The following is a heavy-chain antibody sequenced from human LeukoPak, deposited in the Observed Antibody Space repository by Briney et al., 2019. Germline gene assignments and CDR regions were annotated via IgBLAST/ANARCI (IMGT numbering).Heavy chain of an antibody. CDR3: AREGDKYANWFDT. V-gene: IGHV4-61*02. CDR1: GGSISSGSYY. J-gene: IGHJ5*02. D-gene: IGHD2-8*01. CDR2: IYLPGST. Sequence: SQTLSLTCTVSGGSISSGSYYWSWIRQPAGKGLEWIGRIYLPGSTNYNPSLKSRVTISVDTSKNQFSLNLNSVTAADTAVYYCAREGDKYANWFDTWGQGTLVTVSS.